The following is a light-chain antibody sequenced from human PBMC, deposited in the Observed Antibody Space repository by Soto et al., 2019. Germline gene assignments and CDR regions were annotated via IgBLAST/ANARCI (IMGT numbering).Light chain of an antibody. CDR2: DAS. V-gene: IGKV1-5*01. CDR1: QNINNW. J-gene: IGKJ1*01. CDR3: QHTRT. Sequence: DFQMTQSPSTLSASVGDSVTITCRASQNINNWVAWYQQKPGKAPKFLIYDASTLQRGVPSRFSGSGFGTEFSLTISSLQTDDFGSYYCQHTRTFGQGTKVEIK.